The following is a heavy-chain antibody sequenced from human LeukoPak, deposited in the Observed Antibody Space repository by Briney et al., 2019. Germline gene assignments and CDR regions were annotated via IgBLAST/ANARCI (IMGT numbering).Heavy chain of an antibody. J-gene: IGHJ5*02. CDR2: IKQDGSEK. Sequence: GGSLRLSCAASGFTFSSYWMSWVRQAPGKGLGWVANIKQDGSEKYYVDSVKGRFTISRDNAKNSLYPQMNSLRAEDTAVYYCARRPFVSSSSNWFDPWGQGTLVTVSS. CDR1: GFTFSSYW. CDR3: ARRPFVSSSSNWFDP. D-gene: IGHD6-13*01. V-gene: IGHV3-7*01.